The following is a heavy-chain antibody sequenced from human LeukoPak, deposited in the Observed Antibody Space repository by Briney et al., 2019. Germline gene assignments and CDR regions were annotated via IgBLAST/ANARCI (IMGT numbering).Heavy chain of an antibody. V-gene: IGHV3-21*01. CDR2: ISSSSSYI. D-gene: IGHD3-22*01. CDR3: ARGQRIVVVSNFDY. J-gene: IGHJ4*02. CDR1: GFTFSSYS. Sequence: PGGSLRLSCAASGFTFSSYSMNWVRQAPGKGLEWVSSISSSSSYIYYADSVKGRFTISRDNAKNSLYLQMNSLRAEDTAVYYCARGQRIVVVSNFDYWGQGTLVTVSS.